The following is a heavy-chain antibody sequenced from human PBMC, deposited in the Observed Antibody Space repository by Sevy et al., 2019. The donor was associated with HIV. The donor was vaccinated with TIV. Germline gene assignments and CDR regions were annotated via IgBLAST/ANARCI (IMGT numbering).Heavy chain of an antibody. Sequence: GGSLRLSCTATGFTFSNYAMHWVRQAPGKGMEWVAIIWSVGADQYHGDSVKGRFTISRDNSKNTLYLQMNNVRVEDTAVYYCARGGYYYDNAAYYALDSWGQGTLVTVSS. CDR1: GFTFSNYA. J-gene: IGHJ4*02. CDR2: IWSVGADQ. D-gene: IGHD3-22*01. V-gene: IGHV3-33*01. CDR3: ARGGYYYDNAAYYALDS.